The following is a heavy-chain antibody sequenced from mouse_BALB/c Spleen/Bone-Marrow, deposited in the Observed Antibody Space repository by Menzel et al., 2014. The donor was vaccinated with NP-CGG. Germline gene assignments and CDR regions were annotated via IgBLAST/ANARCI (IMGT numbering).Heavy chain of an antibody. CDR3: AGEIITSFAY. CDR2: INPGSGGT. Sequence: VQLQQSGAELVRPGTSVKVSCKASGYAFTNYLIEWVKQRPGQGLEWIGVINPGSGGTNYNEKFKGKATLTADKSSSTAYMQLSSLTSDDSAVYFCAGEIITSFAYWGQGTLVTVSA. CDR1: GYAFTNYL. D-gene: IGHD1-1*01. J-gene: IGHJ3*01. V-gene: IGHV1-54*01.